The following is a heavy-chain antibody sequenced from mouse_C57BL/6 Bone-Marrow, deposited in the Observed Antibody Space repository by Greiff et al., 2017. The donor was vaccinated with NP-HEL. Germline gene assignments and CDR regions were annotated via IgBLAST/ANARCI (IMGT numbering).Heavy chain of an antibody. CDR3: ARHERIYYDYDGYAMDY. V-gene: IGHV1-62-2*01. Sequence: QVQLQQSGAELVKPGASVKLSCKASGYTFTEYPIHWVKQRSGQGLEWIGWFYPGSGSIKYNEKFKDKATLTADKSSSTVYMELSRLTSEDSAVYFCARHERIYYDYDGYAMDYWGQGTSVTVSS. CDR2: FYPGSGSI. CDR1: GYTFTEYP. D-gene: IGHD2-4*01. J-gene: IGHJ4*01.